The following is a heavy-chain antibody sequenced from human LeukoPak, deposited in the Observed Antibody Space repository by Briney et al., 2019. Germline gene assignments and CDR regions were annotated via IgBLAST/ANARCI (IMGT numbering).Heavy chain of an antibody. CDR2: IYYSGST. CDR3: AREGGGYCSSTSCLYYYYYGMDV. J-gene: IGHJ6*02. Sequence: SETLSLTCTVSGGSISSYYWSWIRQPPGKGLEWVAYIYYSGSTNYNHYRKSRVTISVDASKNQFSLKLSSVTAAETAVYYCAREGGGYCSSTSCLYYYYYGMDVWGQGTTVTVSS. V-gene: IGHV4-59*01. D-gene: IGHD2-2*01. CDR1: GGSISSYY.